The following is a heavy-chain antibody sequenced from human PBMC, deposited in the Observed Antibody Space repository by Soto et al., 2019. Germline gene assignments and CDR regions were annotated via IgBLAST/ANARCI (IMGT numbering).Heavy chain of an antibody. J-gene: IGHJ4*02. Sequence: QVQLVESGGGVVQPGRSLRLSCAASGFTFSNYAMHWVRQAPGKGLEWVAVISYDGSNKYYADSVKGRFTISRDNSKNTRYLQMNSLRAEDTAVYYCGSPNYYDSSDYSLDYWGQGTLVTVSS. V-gene: IGHV3-30-3*01. D-gene: IGHD3-22*01. CDR2: ISYDGSNK. CDR1: GFTFSNYA. CDR3: GSPNYYDSSDYSLDY.